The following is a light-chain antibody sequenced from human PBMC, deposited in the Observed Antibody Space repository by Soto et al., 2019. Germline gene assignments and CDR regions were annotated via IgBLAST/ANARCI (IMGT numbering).Light chain of an antibody. Sequence: QSVLTQPRSVSGSPGQSVTISCTGTSGDVGAYDRVSWYQHHPTKAPKLIMYDVTNRPSGVPYRFSGSKSGSTASLPISGLQAEDEADYYCCSHAGGSSWVFGGGTKLTVL. V-gene: IGLV2-11*01. CDR3: CSHAGGSSWV. J-gene: IGLJ3*02. CDR1: SGDVGAYDR. CDR2: DVT.